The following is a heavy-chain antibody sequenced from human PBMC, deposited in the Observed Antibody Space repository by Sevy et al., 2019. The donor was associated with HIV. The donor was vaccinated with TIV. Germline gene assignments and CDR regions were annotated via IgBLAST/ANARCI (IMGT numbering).Heavy chain of an antibody. CDR1: GGSINSYY. CDR2: IYYSGNSGST. J-gene: IGHJ4*02. D-gene: IGHD6-13*01. Sequence: SETLSLTCTVSGGSINSYYWSWIRQPPGKGLEWIGYIYYSGNSGSTNYNPSLKSRVTISVDTSKNQISLKLTSVTAADTAVYYCARDRGVYDWGQGILVTVSS. V-gene: IGHV4-59*01. CDR3: ARDRGVYD.